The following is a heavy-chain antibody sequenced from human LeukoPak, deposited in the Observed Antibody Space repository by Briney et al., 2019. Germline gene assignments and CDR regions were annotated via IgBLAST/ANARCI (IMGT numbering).Heavy chain of an antibody. CDR3: ARGYCSGGCCYSGY. CDR2: ISAYNGNT. J-gene: IGHJ4*02. CDR1: GYTFTSYY. D-gene: IGHD2-15*01. V-gene: IGHV1-18*04. Sequence: ASVKVSCKASGYTFTSYYMHWVRQAPGQGLEWMGWISAYNGNTNYAQKLQGRVTMTTDTSTSTAYMELRSLRSDDTAVYYCARGYCSGGCCYSGYWGQGTLVTVSS.